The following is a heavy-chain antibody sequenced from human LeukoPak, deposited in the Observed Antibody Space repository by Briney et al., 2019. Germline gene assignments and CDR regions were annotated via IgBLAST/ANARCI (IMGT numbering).Heavy chain of an antibody. D-gene: IGHD3-16*01. J-gene: IGHJ4*02. CDR1: GFTFSSYA. CDR3: AKGTTDYDASDPLDF. V-gene: IGHV3-23*01. Sequence: PGGSLRLSCAASGFTFSSYAMTWVRQAPGKGLERVSAITGSGDSAYYSDSVKGRFTISRDQSKSTVYLQMTSLRAEDTPVFYCAKGTTDYDASDPLDFWGQGTLVTVSS. CDR2: ITGSGDSA.